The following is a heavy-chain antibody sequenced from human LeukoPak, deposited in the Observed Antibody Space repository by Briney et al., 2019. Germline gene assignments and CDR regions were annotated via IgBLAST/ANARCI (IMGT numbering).Heavy chain of an antibody. CDR1: GYTFTSYG. CDR2: ISAYNGNT. CDR3: ARVNAGYYYYMVL. Sequence: GASVKVSCKASGYTFTSYGFSWVRQDPGQGLEWMGWISAYNGNTNYAQKLQGRATMTTDTSTGTAYMELRSLRSDDTAVHYCARVNAGYYYYMVLWAKETTVSVSS. J-gene: IGHJ6*03. V-gene: IGHV1-18*01.